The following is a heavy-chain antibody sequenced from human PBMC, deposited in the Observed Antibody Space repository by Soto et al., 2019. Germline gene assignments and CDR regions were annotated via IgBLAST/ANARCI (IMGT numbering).Heavy chain of an antibody. CDR2: IHHTGSN. Sequence: SETLSLTCTVSGASVRDYNWNWIRQPPGRGLEWIGFIHHTGSNTYSPSLRSRVTMSVDTSRNQFSLMMTSVTAADTAVYYCAKWGYSAMQAFDIWGQGTMVTVSS. J-gene: IGHJ3*02. D-gene: IGHD3-22*01. V-gene: IGHV4-59*02. CDR3: AKWGYSAMQAFDI. CDR1: GASVRDYN.